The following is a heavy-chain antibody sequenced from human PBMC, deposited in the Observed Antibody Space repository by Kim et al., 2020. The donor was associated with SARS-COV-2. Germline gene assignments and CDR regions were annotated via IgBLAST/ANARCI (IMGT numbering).Heavy chain of an antibody. CDR3: ARDRDYYGSGSYNHCYYYGMDV. V-gene: IGHV1-18*01. CDR2: ISAYNGNT. Sequence: ASVKVSCKASGYTFTNYGISWVRQAPGQGLEWMGWISAYNGNTNYAQKLQGRVTMTTDTSTSTAYMELRSLRSDDTAVYYCARDRDYYGSGSYNHCYYYGMDVWGQGTTVTVSS. CDR1: GYTFTNYG. J-gene: IGHJ6*02. D-gene: IGHD3-10*01.